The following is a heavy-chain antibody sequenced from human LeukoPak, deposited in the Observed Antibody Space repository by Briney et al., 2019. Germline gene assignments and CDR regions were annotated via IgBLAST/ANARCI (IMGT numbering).Heavy chain of an antibody. CDR2: MNPKSGNT. J-gene: IGHJ3*02. V-gene: IGHV1-8*03. D-gene: IGHD2-15*01. Sequence: ASVKVSCKASGYTFTSYDINWVRQATGQGLEWVGWMNPKSGNTDYAQKFKGRVTFTRDTSISTAYMDLSSLRSEDTAVYYCARVPQIGCCSGGSCYRFDIWGQGTLVTVSS. CDR3: ARVPQIGCCSGGSCYRFDI. CDR1: GYTFTSYD.